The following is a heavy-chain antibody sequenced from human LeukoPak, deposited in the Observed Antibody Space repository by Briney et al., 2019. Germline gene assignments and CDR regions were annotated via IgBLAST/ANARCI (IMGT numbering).Heavy chain of an antibody. J-gene: IGHJ4*02. CDR1: GFTFSSHA. CDR2: ISISGDTT. D-gene: IGHD4/OR15-4a*01. V-gene: IGHV3-23*01. Sequence: GGSLRLSCAVSGFTFSSHAMSWVRHAPGKGLEWVSGISISGDTTYYADVVQGRFTISRDNSKNTVYLLMDNLRVEDTAVYYCANEEVPNDYWGQGTLVSVSS. CDR3: ANEEVPNDY.